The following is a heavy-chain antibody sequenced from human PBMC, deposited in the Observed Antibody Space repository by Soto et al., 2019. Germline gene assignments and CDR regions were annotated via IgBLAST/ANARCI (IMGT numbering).Heavy chain of an antibody. J-gene: IGHJ6*02. CDR2: ISFDGSNK. Sequence: QVQLVESGGGVVQPGRSLRLSCAASGFTFSSFGMHWVRQAPGKGLEWVAFISFDGSNKYYVDSVKGRFIISRDNSKNTLSLQMNSQKAEDAAVSYCAKDTSKYNNNWPAYCGVAVWGLGTTVTVSS. D-gene: IGHD1-1*01. V-gene: IGHV3-30*18. CDR1: GFTFSSFG. CDR3: AKDTSKYNNNWPAYCGVAV.